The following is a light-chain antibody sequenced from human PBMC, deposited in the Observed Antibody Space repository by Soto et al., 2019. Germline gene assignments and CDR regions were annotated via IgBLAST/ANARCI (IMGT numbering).Light chain of an antibody. CDR1: DVGSYNL. CDR2: EVT. V-gene: IGLV2-23*02. Sequence: QSALTQPASVSGSPGQSITISCTGSDVGSYNLVSWYQQHPGKAPKLMIYEVTKRPSGVSNRFSGSKSGTTASLTISGLQAEDEADYYCGAYAGSTSHYVFGTGTKVTVL. J-gene: IGLJ1*01. CDR3: GAYAGSTSHYV.